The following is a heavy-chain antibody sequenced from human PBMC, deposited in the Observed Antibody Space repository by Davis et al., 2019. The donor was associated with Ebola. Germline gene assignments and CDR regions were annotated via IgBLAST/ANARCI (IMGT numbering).Heavy chain of an antibody. CDR3: ARVGPYSSGWYLDY. Sequence: SETLSLTCTVSGGSISSYYWSWIRQPPGKGLEWIEYIYYSGSTNYNPSLKSRVTISADTSKNQFSLKLSSVTAADTAVYYCARVGPYSSGWYLDYWGQGTLVTVSS. CDR1: GGSISSYY. D-gene: IGHD6-19*01. V-gene: IGHV4-59*01. CDR2: IYYSGST. J-gene: IGHJ4*02.